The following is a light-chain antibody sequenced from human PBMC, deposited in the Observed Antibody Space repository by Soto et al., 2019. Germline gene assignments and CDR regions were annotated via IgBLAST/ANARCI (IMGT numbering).Light chain of an antibody. CDR2: GAS. V-gene: IGKV3-15*01. CDR1: QSVSSN. Sequence: EIVMTQSPATLSVSPGERATLSCRASQSVSSNLAWYQQKPGQAPRLLIYGASTRATGIPARFSGSGSGTEFTLTIRSLQSEDLAVYYCQPYHHWPPTFGQGPKVEIK. CDR3: QPYHHWPPT. J-gene: IGKJ1*01.